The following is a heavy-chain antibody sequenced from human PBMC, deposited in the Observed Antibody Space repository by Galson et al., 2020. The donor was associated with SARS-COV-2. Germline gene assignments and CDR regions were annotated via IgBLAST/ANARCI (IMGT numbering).Heavy chain of an antibody. CDR1: GFTFSAYG. V-gene: IGHV3-33*06. J-gene: IGHJ5*02. D-gene: IGHD2-21*02. CDR2: IWYDGSNK. CDR3: AKVAQAYCGGDCYSRWFDP. Sequence: GESLKISCAASGFTFSAYGMHWVRQAPGKGLEWVAVIWYDGSNKYYADSVKGRFTISRDNSKNTLYLQMNSLRAEDTAMYYCAKVAQAYCGGDCYSRWFDPWGQGTRVTVSS.